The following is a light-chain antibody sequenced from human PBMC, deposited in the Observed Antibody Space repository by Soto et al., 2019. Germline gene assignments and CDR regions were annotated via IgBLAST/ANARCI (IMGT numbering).Light chain of an antibody. J-gene: IGKJ1*01. CDR2: GAS. CDR1: QSVSSSY. Sequence: EIVLTQSPGTLCLSPGERATLSCRASQSVSSSYLAWYQQKPGQAPRLLIYGASSRATRIPDRFSGSGSWTDFTLTISRLEPEDFSVYYCQQYGSSPPWTFGQGTKVEIK. CDR3: QQYGSSPPWT. V-gene: IGKV3-20*01.